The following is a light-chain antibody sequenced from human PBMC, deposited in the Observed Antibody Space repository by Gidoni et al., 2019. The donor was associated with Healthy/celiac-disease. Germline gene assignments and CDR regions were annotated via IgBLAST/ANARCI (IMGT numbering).Light chain of an antibody. J-gene: IGLJ2*01. V-gene: IGLV1-40*01. CDR3: QSYDSSLSGSVV. CDR1: SANIGAGYD. Sequence: QSVLTQPPSVSGATGQRVTISCTGSSANIGAGYDVHWYQQLPGTAPKLLIYGNRNPPAGVPDRFSGSKSGTSASLGITGLQAEDEADYYCQSYDSSLSGSVVFGGGTKLTVL. CDR2: GNR.